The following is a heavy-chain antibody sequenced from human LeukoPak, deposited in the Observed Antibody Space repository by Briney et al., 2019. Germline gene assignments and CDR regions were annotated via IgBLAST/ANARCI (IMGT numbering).Heavy chain of an antibody. Sequence: KSSETLSLTCTVSGASISSYYWSWIRQPPGKGLEWIAYIYYTGSTNYNPSLKSRVTISMDTSKNQFSLRVSSVTAADTAIYYCARQSPLAAAGTFDYWGREPWSPSPQ. D-gene: IGHD6-13*01. CDR1: GASISSYY. J-gene: IGHJ4*02. V-gene: IGHV4-59*01. CDR3: ARQSPLAAAGTFDY. CDR2: IYYTGST.